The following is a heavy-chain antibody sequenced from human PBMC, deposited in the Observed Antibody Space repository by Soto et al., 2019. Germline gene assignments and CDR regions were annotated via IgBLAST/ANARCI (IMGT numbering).Heavy chain of an antibody. CDR2: ISTGNGNT. Sequence: QVQLVQSGAEVKKPGASVKVSCKASGYTFTDYAMHWVRQAPGQRLEWMGWISTGNGNTKYSQKFQGRVTITRDTSATTAYMELSSLRSEATAVYYCAKGSQMWTPHYWGQGPLVTVSS. V-gene: IGHV1-3*04. J-gene: IGHJ4*02. D-gene: IGHD2-21*01. CDR1: GYTFTDYA. CDR3: AKGSQMWTPHY.